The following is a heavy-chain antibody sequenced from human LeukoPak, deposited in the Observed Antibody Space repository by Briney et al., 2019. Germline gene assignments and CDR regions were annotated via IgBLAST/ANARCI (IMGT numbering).Heavy chain of an antibody. D-gene: IGHD3-10*01. V-gene: IGHV1-69*13. CDR2: IIPIFGTA. J-gene: IGHJ4*02. Sequence: SVKVSCKASGGTFSSYAISWVRQAPGQGLEWMGRIIPIFGTANYAQKFQGRVTITADESTSTAYMELSSLRSEDTAVYYCARIVGSGSYYTAVDYWGQGTLVTVSS. CDR3: ARIVGSGSYYTAVDY. CDR1: GGTFSSYA.